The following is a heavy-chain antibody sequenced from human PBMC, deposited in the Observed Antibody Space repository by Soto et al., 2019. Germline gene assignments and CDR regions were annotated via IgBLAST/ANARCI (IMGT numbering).Heavy chain of an antibody. D-gene: IGHD3-16*02. Sequence: QVQLVQSGAEVKKPGASVKVSCKASGYTFTSYYMHWVRQAPGQGLEWMGIINPSGDSTSYAQKFQGRVTMTRDTSTSTVYVELSSLRSEDTAVYYCARSYYDYVWGSYRSAHFDYWGQGTLVTVSS. J-gene: IGHJ4*02. CDR3: ARSYYDYVWGSYRSAHFDY. CDR1: GYTFTSYY. V-gene: IGHV1-46*01. CDR2: INPSGDST.